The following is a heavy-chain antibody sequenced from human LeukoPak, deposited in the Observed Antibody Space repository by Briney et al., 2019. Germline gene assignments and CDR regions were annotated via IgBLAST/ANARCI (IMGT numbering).Heavy chain of an antibody. D-gene: IGHD6-13*01. CDR3: AKRGQVGYSSPHNWFDP. Sequence: GGSLRLSCAASGFTFSSYAMSWVRQAPGKGLEWVSAICGSGGSTYYADSVKGRFTISRDNSKNTLYLQMNSLRAEDTAVYYCAKRGQVGYSSPHNWFDPWGQGTLVTVSS. J-gene: IGHJ5*02. CDR1: GFTFSSYA. V-gene: IGHV3-23*01. CDR2: ICGSGGST.